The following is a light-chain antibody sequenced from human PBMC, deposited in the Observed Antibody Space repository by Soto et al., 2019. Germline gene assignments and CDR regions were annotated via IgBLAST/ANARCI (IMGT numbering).Light chain of an antibody. CDR3: QQFNNYTIT. CDR1: QTISSW. V-gene: IGKV1-5*03. J-gene: IGKJ5*01. CDR2: NAS. Sequence: IQRAQSPSTLFGCVGHRDSVTCRASQTISSWLAWYQQKPGKAPKLLIYNASTLKSGVPSRFSGSGSGTNFTLTISSLQPEDFTTYYCQQFNNYTITFGQGTRLEIK.